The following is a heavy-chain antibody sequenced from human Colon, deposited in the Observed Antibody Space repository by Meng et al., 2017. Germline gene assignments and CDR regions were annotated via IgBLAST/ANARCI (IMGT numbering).Heavy chain of an antibody. J-gene: IGHJ5*02. Sequence: GPDFVDPSQTLSLTCCVFGGPIRSGGCCWCGSPQHPGKGLEGIGYIYYSGITPYNPSLKSRTTISIDTSKNQFSLMLTSETAAETTMYYCARFYGSERYLDPWGQGTLVTVSS. CDR3: ARFYGSERYLDP. CDR1: GGPIRSGGCC. D-gene: IGHD3-10*01. V-gene: IGHV4-31*03. CDR2: IYYSGIT.